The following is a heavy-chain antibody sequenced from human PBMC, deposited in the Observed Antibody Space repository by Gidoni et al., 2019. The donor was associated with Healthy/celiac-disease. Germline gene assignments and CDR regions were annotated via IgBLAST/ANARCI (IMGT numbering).Heavy chain of an antibody. CDR1: GGSFSGYY. Sequence: QVQLQQWGAGLLKPSETLSLTCAVYGGSFSGYYWSWIRQPPGKGLEWIGEINHSGSTNYNPSLKSRVTISVDTSKNQFSLKLSSVTAADTAVYYCARGLIRYFDWLLYADGMDVWGQGTTVTVSS. CDR3: ARGLIRYFDWLLYADGMDV. V-gene: IGHV4-34*01. J-gene: IGHJ6*02. D-gene: IGHD3-9*01. CDR2: INHSGST.